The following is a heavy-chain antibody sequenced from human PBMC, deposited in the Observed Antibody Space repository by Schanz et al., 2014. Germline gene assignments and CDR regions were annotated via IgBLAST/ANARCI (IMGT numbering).Heavy chain of an antibody. CDR2: INVGNGNM. J-gene: IGHJ4*02. CDR1: GYTFTSYS. CDR3: ARDGVDAAAGGNY. Sequence: QVQLVQSGAEVKKPGASVKVSCKASGYTFTSYSIHWVRQAPGQGLEWMGWINVGNGNMKYSQKFQGRVTITRDTSASTAYMELSSLRSEDTAVYYCARDGVDAAAGGNYWGQGTLVIVSS. V-gene: IGHV1-3*01. D-gene: IGHD6-13*01.